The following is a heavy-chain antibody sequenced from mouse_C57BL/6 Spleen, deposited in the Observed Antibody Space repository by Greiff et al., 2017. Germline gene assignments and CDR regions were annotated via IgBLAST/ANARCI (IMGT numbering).Heavy chain of an antibody. V-gene: IGHV1-81*01. D-gene: IGHD2-10*01. CDR2: IYPRSGNT. Sequence: VQLQQSGAELARPGASVKLSCKASGYTFTSYGISWVKQRTGQGLEWIGEIYPRSGNTYYNEKFKGKATLTADKSSSTAYMELRSLTSEDSAVYFCARSGLLLDYYAMCYWGKGASVTVSS. CDR3: ARSGLLLDYYAMCY. CDR1: GYTFTSYG. J-gene: IGHJ4*01.